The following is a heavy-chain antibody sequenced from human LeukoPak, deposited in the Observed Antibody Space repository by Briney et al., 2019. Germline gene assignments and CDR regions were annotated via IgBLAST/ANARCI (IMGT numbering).Heavy chain of an antibody. CDR3: ARYQQNWNYVYYYYYMDV. CDR2: MNPNSGNT. D-gene: IGHD1-7*01. Sequence: ASVKVSCKASGYTFTSYDINWVRQATGQGLEWMGWMNPNSGNTGYAQKFQGRVTITRNTSISTAYMELSSLRSEDTAVYYCARYQQNWNYVYYYYYMDVWGKGTTVTISS. V-gene: IGHV1-8*03. J-gene: IGHJ6*03. CDR1: GYTFTSYD.